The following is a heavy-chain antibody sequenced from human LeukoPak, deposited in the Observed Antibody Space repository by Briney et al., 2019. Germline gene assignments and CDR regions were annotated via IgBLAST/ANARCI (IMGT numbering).Heavy chain of an antibody. CDR2: IKHSGST. V-gene: IGHV4-34*01. Sequence: PSETLSLTCAVYGGSFSGYYWSWIRQPPGKGLEWIGEIKHSGSTNYNPSLKSRVTISVDTSKNQFSLKLSSVTAADTAVYYCARGGLGYFQHWGQGTLVTVSS. CDR3: ARGGLGYFQH. CDR1: GGSFSGYY. J-gene: IGHJ1*01.